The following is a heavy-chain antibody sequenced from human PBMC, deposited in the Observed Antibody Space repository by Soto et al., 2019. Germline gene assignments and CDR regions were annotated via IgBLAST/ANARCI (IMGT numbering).Heavy chain of an antibody. CDR3: ARDRAGSSWYGRYYGMDV. V-gene: IGHV1-18*01. Sequence: ASVKVSCKASGYTFTSYGISWVRQAPGQGLEWMGWISAYNGDTNYAQKLQGRVTMTTDTSTSTAYMELRSLRSDDTAVYYCARDRAGSSWYGRYYGMDVWGQGTTVTVSS. J-gene: IGHJ6*02. CDR1: GYTFTSYG. CDR2: ISAYNGDT. D-gene: IGHD6-13*01.